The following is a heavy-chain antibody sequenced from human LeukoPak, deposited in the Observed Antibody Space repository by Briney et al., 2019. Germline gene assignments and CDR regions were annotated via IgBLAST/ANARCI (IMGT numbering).Heavy chain of an antibody. CDR3: ARDLRLGYYDSSFTDY. CDR1: GFTFSRYG. D-gene: IGHD3-22*01. V-gene: IGHV3-33*01. Sequence: SGGSLRLSCAASGFTFSRYGMHWVRQGPGKGLEWVAVIWYDGSKKYYAGSVKGRFTISRDNSKNTLYLQMNSLRAEDTAVYYCARDLRLGYYDSSFTDYWGQGTLVTVSS. CDR2: IWYDGSKK. J-gene: IGHJ4*02.